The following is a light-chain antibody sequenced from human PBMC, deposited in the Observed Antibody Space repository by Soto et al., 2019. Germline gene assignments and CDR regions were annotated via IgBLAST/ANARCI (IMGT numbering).Light chain of an antibody. Sequence: EIVLTQSPATLSLSPGERATLSCRASQSVDTSLAWYRQRPGQAPRLLIYDASNRATDIPARFSGSGSGTDFTLTITSLEPEDFEVYYCQQRSNWPKFTFGPGTTVDI. CDR3: QQRSNWPKFT. CDR1: QSVDTS. J-gene: IGKJ3*01. CDR2: DAS. V-gene: IGKV3-11*01.